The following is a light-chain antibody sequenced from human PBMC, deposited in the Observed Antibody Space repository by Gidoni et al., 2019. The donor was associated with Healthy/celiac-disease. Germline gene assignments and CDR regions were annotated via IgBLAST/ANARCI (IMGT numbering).Light chain of an antibody. CDR2: GAS. Sequence: ELVLTQPPGTLSLSPGERATLSCRASQSVSSSYLAWYQQKPGQAPRLLIYGASSRAPGIPDRCSGRGAGTDFTITISRLEPEDVAVYYWQQDGSSPYTFGQGTKVEIK. CDR1: QSVSSSY. J-gene: IGKJ2*01. V-gene: IGKV3-20*01. CDR3: QQDGSSPYT.